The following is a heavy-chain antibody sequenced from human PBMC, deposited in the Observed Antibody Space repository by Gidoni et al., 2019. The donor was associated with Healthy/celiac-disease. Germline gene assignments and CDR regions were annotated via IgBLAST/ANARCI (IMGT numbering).Heavy chain of an antibody. CDR3: ARGRRDGYTHPFDY. D-gene: IGHD5-12*01. Sequence: QVQLVQSGAEVKKPGSSVKVSCKASGGTFSSYAISWVRQAPGQGLEWMGRIIPILGIANYAQKFQGRVTITADKSTSTAYMELSSLRSEDTAVYYCARGRRDGYTHPFDYWGQGTLVTVSS. CDR2: IIPILGIA. CDR1: GGTFSSYA. J-gene: IGHJ4*02. V-gene: IGHV1-69*04.